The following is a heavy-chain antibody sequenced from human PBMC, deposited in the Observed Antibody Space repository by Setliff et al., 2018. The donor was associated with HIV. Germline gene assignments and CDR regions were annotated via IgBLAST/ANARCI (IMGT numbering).Heavy chain of an antibody. J-gene: IGHJ4*02. D-gene: IGHD4-4*01. V-gene: IGHV3-72*01. Sequence: LRLSCAASGFTLSDHYIDWVRQAPGKGLEWVGRSRNKANSYTTEYAASVKGRFTISRDDSKNSLYLQMNSLKTEDTAVDYCTRVDSNYEKFDCWGRGSLVTASS. CDR1: GFTLSDHY. CDR2: SRNKANSYTT. CDR3: TRVDSNYEKFDC.